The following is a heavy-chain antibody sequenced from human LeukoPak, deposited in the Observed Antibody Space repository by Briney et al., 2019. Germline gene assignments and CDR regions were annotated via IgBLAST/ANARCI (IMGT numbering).Heavy chain of an antibody. CDR1: GFTFSSYS. V-gene: IGHV3-21*01. D-gene: IGHD3-3*01. J-gene: IGHJ5*02. CDR3: ARSTNDFWSQNWFDP. CDR2: ISSSSSYI. Sequence: PGGSLRLSCAASGFTFSSYSMNWVRQAPGKGLEWVSSISSSSSYIYYADSVKGRFTISRDNAKNSLHLQMNSLRAEDTAVYYCARSTNDFWSQNWFDPWGQGTLVTVSS.